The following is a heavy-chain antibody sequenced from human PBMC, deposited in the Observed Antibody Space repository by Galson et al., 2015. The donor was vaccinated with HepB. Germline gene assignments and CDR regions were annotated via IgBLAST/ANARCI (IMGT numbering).Heavy chain of an antibody. Sequence: SVKVSCKASGYTFTSYGISWVRQAPGQGLEWMGWISAYNGNTNYAQKLQGRVTMTTDTSTSTAYMELRSLRSDDTAVYYCARDPNLPGVLVVYAIPDAFDIWGQGTMVTVSS. CDR2: ISAYNGNT. CDR1: GYTFTSYG. V-gene: IGHV1-18*01. J-gene: IGHJ3*02. D-gene: IGHD2-8*02. CDR3: ARDPNLPGVLVVYAIPDAFDI.